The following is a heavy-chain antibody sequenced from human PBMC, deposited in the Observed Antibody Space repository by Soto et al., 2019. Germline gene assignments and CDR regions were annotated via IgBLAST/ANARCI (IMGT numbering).Heavy chain of an antibody. CDR1: GFTFSSYG. V-gene: IGHV3-30*03. J-gene: IGHJ4*02. D-gene: IGHD4-17*01. CDR2: ISHDGSVK. Sequence: QAQLVESGGGVVQPGRSLRLSCAASGFTFSSYGMHWVRQAPGRGLEWLAVISHDGSVKYYADSVTGRFTISRDDSKDTLYLKMNSLRPEDTALYYCAREATVTTSVALFYWGQGTLVTVSS. CDR3: AREATVTTSVALFY.